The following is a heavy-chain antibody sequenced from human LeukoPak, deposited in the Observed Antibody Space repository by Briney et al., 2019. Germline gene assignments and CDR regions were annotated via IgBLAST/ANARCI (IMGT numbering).Heavy chain of an antibody. CDR2: IYTSGST. CDR1: GGSISSGSYY. V-gene: IGHV4-61*02. J-gene: IGHJ3*02. D-gene: IGHD3-22*01. CDR3: ARERSGYYDSRHDAFDI. Sequence: SETLSLTCTVSGGSISSGSYYWSWIRQPAGKGLEWIGRIYTSGSTNYNPSLKSRVTISVDTSKNQFSLKLSSVTAADTAVYYCARERSGYYDSRHDAFDIWGQGTMVTVSS.